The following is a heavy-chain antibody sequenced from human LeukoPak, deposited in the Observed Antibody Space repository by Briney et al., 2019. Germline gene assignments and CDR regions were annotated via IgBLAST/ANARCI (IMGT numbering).Heavy chain of an antibody. J-gene: IGHJ4*02. CDR3: VADTPSWNPYGFDY. D-gene: IGHD1-1*01. Sequence: GGSLRLSCTASGFIFNDYPMHWVRQAPGKGLEWVGRVKNDKTKDYTGSVKGRFTISRDDFTNTLYLQMNSLKTEDTAVYYCVADTPSWNPYGFDYWGQGVLVTVSS. V-gene: IGHV3-15*07. CDR1: GFIFNDYP. CDR2: VKNDKTK.